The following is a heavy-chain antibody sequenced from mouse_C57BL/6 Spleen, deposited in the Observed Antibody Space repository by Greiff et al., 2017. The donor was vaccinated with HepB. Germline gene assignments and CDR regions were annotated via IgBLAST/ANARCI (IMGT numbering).Heavy chain of an antibody. V-gene: IGHV5-6*01. D-gene: IGHD2-5*01. Sequence: EVQGVESGGDLVKPGGSLKLSCAASGFTFSSYGMSWVRQTPDKRLEWVATISSGGSYTYYPDSVKGRVTISRDNAKNTLYLQMSSLKSEDTAMYYCARPAYSNISFAYWGQGTLVTVSA. J-gene: IGHJ3*01. CDR2: ISSGGSYT. CDR3: ARPAYSNISFAY. CDR1: GFTFSSYG.